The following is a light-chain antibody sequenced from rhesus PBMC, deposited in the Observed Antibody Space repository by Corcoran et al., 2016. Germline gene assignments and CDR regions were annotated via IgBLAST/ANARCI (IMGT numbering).Light chain of an antibody. V-gene: IGKV1-25*01. CDR2: KAS. J-gene: IGKJ4*01. CDR1: QGISTY. CDR3: QQCNSYPLT. Sequence: DIQMTQSPSSLSASVGDTVTITCRASQGISTYLDWYQQKPGTAPNLLIYKASTLQSGVPARFSGGGAGTDCTLTISSLQPEDFATYYCQQCNSYPLTFGGGTKVEIK.